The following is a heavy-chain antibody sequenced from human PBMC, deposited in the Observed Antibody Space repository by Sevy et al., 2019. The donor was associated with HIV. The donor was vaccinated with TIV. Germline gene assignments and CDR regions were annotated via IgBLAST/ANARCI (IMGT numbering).Heavy chain of an antibody. CDR1: GGSIRSYY. D-gene: IGHD3-10*01. CDR2: IYYSGST. Sequence: SETLSLTCTVSGGSIRSYYWSWIRQPPGKGLEWIGYIYYSGSTNYNPSLKSRVTISADTSKKQFSLKLSSVTAADPAVYYCAGGGGPRSPPTSWGQGTLVTVSS. V-gene: IGHV4-59*13. J-gene: IGHJ4*02. CDR3: AGGGGPRSPPTS.